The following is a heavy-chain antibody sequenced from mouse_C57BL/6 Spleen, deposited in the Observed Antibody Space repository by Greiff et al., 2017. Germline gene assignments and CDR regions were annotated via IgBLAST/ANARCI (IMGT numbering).Heavy chain of an antibody. Sequence: QVQLQQPGAELVRPGSSVKLSCKASGYTFTSYWMDWVKQRPGQGLEWIGNIYPSDSETHYNQKFKDKATLTVDKSSSTAYMQLSSLTSEDSAVXYCARRGITPDYFDYWGQGTTLTVSS. CDR3: ARRGITPDYFDY. CDR1: GYTFTSYW. D-gene: IGHD1-1*01. V-gene: IGHV1-61*01. CDR2: IYPSDSET. J-gene: IGHJ2*01.